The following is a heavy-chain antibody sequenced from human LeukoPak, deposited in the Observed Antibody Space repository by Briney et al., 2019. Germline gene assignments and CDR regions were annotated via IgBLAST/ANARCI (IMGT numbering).Heavy chain of an antibody. Sequence: GGSLRLSCAASGFTFSSYSMNWVRQAPGKGLEWVSSISSSSYIYYADSAKGRFTISRDNAKNSLYLQMNSLRAEDTAVYYCAREGIKCQLLLDYWGQGTLVTVSS. CDR2: ISSSSYI. D-gene: IGHD2-2*01. V-gene: IGHV3-21*01. CDR1: GFTFSSYS. J-gene: IGHJ4*02. CDR3: AREGIKCQLLLDY.